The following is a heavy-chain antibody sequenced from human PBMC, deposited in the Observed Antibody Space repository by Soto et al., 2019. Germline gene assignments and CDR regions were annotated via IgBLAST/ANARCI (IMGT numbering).Heavy chain of an antibody. Sequence: QVTLKESGPVLVKPTETLTLTCTVSGFLLSNARMGVSWIRQPPGKALEWLAHIFSNDEKSYSTSLKSRLTTSKDTSKSQVVLTMTNMDPVDTATYYCARMDKGDGGNGHYYGMDVWGQGTTVTVSS. CDR1: GFLLSNARMG. CDR2: IFSNDEK. D-gene: IGHD2-15*01. CDR3: ARMDKGDGGNGHYYGMDV. V-gene: IGHV2-26*01. J-gene: IGHJ6*02.